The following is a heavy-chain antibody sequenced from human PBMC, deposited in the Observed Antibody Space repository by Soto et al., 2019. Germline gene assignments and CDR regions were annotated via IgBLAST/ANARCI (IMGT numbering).Heavy chain of an antibody. CDR2: ISDYNGNT. CDR3: AREGYYSGSGTYSPPRYYGMDV. CDR1: GYTFSRYG. J-gene: IGHJ6*02. V-gene: IGHV1-18*01. D-gene: IGHD3-10*01. Sequence: QVQLVQYGAEVKRAGASVKVSCKASGYTFSRYGLSWVRQAPGQGLEWMGWISDYNGNTHYAQKFQGRVIMTTDTSTRTAYMELRSLRSDDTAVYFCAREGYYSGSGTYSPPRYYGMDVWGQGTTVTVSS.